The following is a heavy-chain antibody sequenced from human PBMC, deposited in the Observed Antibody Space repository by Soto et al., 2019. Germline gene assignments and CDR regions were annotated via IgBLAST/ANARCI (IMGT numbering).Heavy chain of an antibody. Sequence: QVQLVQSGAEVKKPGASVKVSCKASGYIFNNYAISWVLQAPGQGLEWMGWMNVYNGHTKYVQKVQGRLTMTTDASTSTAYMELRNLRSDDTAVYYCARDLSSGWFDHWGQGTLVTVSS. D-gene: IGHD6-19*01. CDR2: MNVYNGHT. V-gene: IGHV1-18*01. J-gene: IGHJ5*02. CDR3: ARDLSSGWFDH. CDR1: GYIFNNYA.